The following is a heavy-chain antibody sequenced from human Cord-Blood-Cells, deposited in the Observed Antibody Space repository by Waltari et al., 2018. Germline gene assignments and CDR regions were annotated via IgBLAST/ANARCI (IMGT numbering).Heavy chain of an antibody. J-gene: IGHJ3*02. Sequence: QVQLQQWGAGLLKPSETLSLTCAVYGGSFSGYYWSWIRQPPGKGLEWIGEINHRGSTNNNPSLKSRVTISVDTSKNQFSLKLSSVTAADTAVYYCAREDDIFAFDIWGQGTMVTVSS. CDR2: INHRGST. V-gene: IGHV4-34*01. CDR3: AREDDIFAFDI. CDR1: GGSFSGYY. D-gene: IGHD3-9*01.